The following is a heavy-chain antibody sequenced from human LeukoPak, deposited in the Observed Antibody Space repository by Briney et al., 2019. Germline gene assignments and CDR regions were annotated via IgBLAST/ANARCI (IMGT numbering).Heavy chain of an antibody. V-gene: IGHV4-59*04. CDR2: IYYSGST. D-gene: IGHD3-3*01. Sequence: PSETLSLTCTVSGGSISSYYWSWIRQPPGKGLEWIGYIYYSGSTYYNPSLKSRVTISVDTSKNQFSLKLSSVTAADTAVYYCATRFGGYYVFDYWGQGTLVTVSS. CDR3: ATRFGGYYVFDY. CDR1: GGSISSYY. J-gene: IGHJ4*02.